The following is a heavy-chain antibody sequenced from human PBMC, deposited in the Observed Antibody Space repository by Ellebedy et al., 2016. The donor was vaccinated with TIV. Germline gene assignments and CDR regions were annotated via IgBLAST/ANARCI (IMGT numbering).Heavy chain of an antibody. J-gene: IGHJ5*02. CDR1: GYTFSRYG. CDR2: ISAYNGKT. V-gene: IGHV1-18*04. Sequence: AASVKVSCKASGYTFSRYGIAWVRQAPGQGLEWMGWISAYNGKTNYAQKFQGRVTKTTDTSTSTADMGLRSLRSDDTAVYYCARVGGIVAATTWFDPWGQGTLLTVSS. CDR3: ARVGGIVAATTWFDP. D-gene: IGHD1-26*01.